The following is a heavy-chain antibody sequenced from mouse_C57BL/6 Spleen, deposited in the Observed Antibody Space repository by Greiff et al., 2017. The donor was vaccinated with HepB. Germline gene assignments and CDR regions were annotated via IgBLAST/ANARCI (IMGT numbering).Heavy chain of an antibody. J-gene: IGHJ3*01. D-gene: IGHD3-2*02. CDR2: IDPSDSET. V-gene: IGHV1-52*01. CDR1: GYTFTSYW. Sequence: QVQLKQSGAELVRPGSSVKLSCKASGYTFTSYWMHWVKQRPIQGLEWIGNIDPSDSETHYNQKFKDKATLTVDKSSSTAYMQLSSLTSEDSAVYYCARSAQATFAYWGQGTLVTVSA. CDR3: ARSAQATFAY.